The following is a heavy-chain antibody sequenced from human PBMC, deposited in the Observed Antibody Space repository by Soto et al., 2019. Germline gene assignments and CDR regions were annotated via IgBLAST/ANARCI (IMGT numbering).Heavy chain of an antibody. CDR3: ARRGGYSSAYYFDY. CDR2: IYYSGST. V-gene: IGHV4-39*01. D-gene: IGHD2-15*01. CDR1: GGSISSSGYY. Sequence: PSETLSLTCAVSGGSISSSGYYWGWIRQPPGKGLEWIGSIYYSGSTYYNPSLQSRVTISVDTSKNQFSLKLSSVAAADTAVYYCARRGGYSSAYYFDYWGQGTLVTVSS. J-gene: IGHJ4*02.